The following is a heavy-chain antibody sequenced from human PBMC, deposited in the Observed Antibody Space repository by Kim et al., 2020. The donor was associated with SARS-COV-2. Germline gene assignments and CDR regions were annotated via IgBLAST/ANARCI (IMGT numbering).Heavy chain of an antibody. Sequence: SETLSLTCAVYGGSFSGYYWSWIRQPPGKGLEWIGEIKHSGSTNYNPSLKSRVTISVDTSKNQFSLKLSSVTAADTAVYYCARQAPGVYYDSRGYYYGIDYWGQGTLVTVSS. CDR2: IKHSGST. CDR1: GGSFSGYY. D-gene: IGHD3-22*01. CDR3: ARQAPGVYYDSRGYYYGIDY. J-gene: IGHJ4*02. V-gene: IGHV4-34*01.